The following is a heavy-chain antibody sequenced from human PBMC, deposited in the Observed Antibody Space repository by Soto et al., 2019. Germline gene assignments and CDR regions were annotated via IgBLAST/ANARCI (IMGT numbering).Heavy chain of an antibody. J-gene: IGHJ5*02. D-gene: IGHD6-19*01. V-gene: IGHV4-59*01. Sequence: SETLSLTCTVSGASISTYYWNWIRQPPGKGPEWIGYVSYSGSTDYSPSIKSRVTILVGTSKNQVSLKLSSVTAADSAIYYCARGSSSGWSSWFDPWGQGTLVTVSS. CDR2: VSYSGST. CDR1: GASISTYY. CDR3: ARGSSSGWSSWFDP.